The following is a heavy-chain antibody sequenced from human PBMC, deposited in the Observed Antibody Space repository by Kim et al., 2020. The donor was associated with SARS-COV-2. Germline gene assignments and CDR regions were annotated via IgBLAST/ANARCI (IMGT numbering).Heavy chain of an antibody. J-gene: IGHJ4*02. V-gene: IGHV1-18*01. CDR3: ARDDEQSGYDYDY. D-gene: IGHD5-12*01. Sequence: AQKVQGRVTMTTDTSTGTAYMELRSLRSDDTAVYYCARDDEQSGYDYDYWGQGTLVTVSS.